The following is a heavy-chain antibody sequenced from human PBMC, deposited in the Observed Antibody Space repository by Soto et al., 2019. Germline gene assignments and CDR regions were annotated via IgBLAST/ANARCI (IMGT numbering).Heavy chain of an antibody. CDR3: AKVPQWVLRYHDWFFDY. CDR1: GFSFSNSA. Sequence: EVQLLESGGGLVQPGGSLRLSCAVSGFSFSNSAMTWVRQAPGKGLEWVSGISGSGDITYNTDSVKGRFASSRDTSKNVVYLQMRSLRAEETAVYYCAKVPQWVLRYHDWFFDYWGQGTLVTVSS. CDR2: ISGSGDIT. J-gene: IGHJ4*02. D-gene: IGHD3-9*01. V-gene: IGHV3-23*01.